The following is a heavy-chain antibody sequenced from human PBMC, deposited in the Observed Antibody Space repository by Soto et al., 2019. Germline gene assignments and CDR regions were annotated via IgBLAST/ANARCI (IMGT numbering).Heavy chain of an antibody. CDR1: GGTFSSYA. D-gene: IGHD3-22*01. J-gene: IGHJ3*02. CDR3: ARDRFYYDSSGYHIPDAFDI. V-gene: IGHV1-69*06. Sequence: SVKVSCKASGGTFSSYAISWVRQAPGQGLEWMGGIIPIFGTANYAQKFQGRVTITADKSTSTAYMELSSLRFEDTAVYYCARDRFYYDSSGYHIPDAFDIWGQGTMVTVSS. CDR2: IIPIFGTA.